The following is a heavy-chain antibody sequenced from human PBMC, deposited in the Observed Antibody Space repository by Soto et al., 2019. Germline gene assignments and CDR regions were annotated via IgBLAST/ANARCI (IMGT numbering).Heavy chain of an antibody. CDR3: ARDRSNSPDLLDS. CDR1: GGSIISDEYY. D-gene: IGHD1-1*01. Sequence: SETLSLTCSVSGGSIISDEYYWTWIRQPPGGGLEWIGHVYYTGSTSYSPSLKSRLTISVDTSKNQFSMRLNSVSAADTAVYYCARDRSNSPDLLDSWGRGTLVTVSS. V-gene: IGHV4-30-4*01. J-gene: IGHJ4*02. CDR2: VYYTGST.